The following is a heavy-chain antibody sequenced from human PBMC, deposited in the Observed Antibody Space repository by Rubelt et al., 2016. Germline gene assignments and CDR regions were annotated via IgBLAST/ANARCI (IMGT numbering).Heavy chain of an antibody. Sequence: VESGGGLVQPGGSLRLSCAASGFTFSSYSMNWVRQAPGKGLEWVSSISSSSSYIYYADSVKGRFTISRDNAKNSLYLQMNSLRAEDTAVYYCARDVLGCCSSTSCLSYYCYGMDVWGEGTTVTVSS. CDR3: ARDVLGCCSSTSCLSYYCYGMDV. J-gene: IGHJ6*04. D-gene: IGHD2-2*01. CDR2: ISSSSSYI. CDR1: GFTFSSYS. V-gene: IGHV3-21*01.